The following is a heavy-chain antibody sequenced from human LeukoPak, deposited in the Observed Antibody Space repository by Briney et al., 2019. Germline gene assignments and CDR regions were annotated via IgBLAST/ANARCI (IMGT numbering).Heavy chain of an antibody. J-gene: IGHJ4*02. Sequence: SETLSLTCTVSGDSISSYYWSWIRQPPGKGLEWFGYIYYSGSTNYNPSRKSRVTISLDTSKNQFSLKLSSVTAADPAVYYCARTGPGIAARNYFDYWGQGTLVTVSS. CDR2: IYYSGST. V-gene: IGHV4-59*01. CDR1: GDSISSYY. CDR3: ARTGPGIAARNYFDY. D-gene: IGHD6-6*01.